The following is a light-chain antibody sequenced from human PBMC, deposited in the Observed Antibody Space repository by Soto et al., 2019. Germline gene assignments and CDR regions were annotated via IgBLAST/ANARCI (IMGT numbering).Light chain of an antibody. J-gene: IGLJ2*01. CDR3: SSYTTISTLVI. CDR1: SSDIGGYNY. CDR2: EVS. V-gene: IGLV2-14*01. Sequence: QSVLSQPASVSGSPGQSITISCSGTSSDIGGYNYVSWYQQHPGKAPKLMIFEVSNRPSGVSNRFSGSKSGNTASLTISGLQAEDEADYYRSSYTTISTLVIFGGGTKVTVL.